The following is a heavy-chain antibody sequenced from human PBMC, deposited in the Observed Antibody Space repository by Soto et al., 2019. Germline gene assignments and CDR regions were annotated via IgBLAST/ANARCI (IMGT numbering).Heavy chain of an antibody. D-gene: IGHD3-3*01. Sequence: AAVKVSCKASGYTFTSYGISWVRQAPGQGREWMGWISAYNGNTNYAQKLQGRVTMTTDTSTSTAYMELRSLRSDDTAVYYCARSYYDFWSGYYTGYYYGMDVWGQGTTVTVSS. J-gene: IGHJ6*02. V-gene: IGHV1-18*04. CDR1: GYTFTSYG. CDR3: ARSYYDFWSGYYTGYYYGMDV. CDR2: ISAYNGNT.